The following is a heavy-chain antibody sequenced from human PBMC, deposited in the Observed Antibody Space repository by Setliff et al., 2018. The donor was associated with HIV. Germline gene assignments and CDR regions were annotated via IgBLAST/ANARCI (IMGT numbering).Heavy chain of an antibody. CDR1: GGSIRTGDW. D-gene: IGHD3-10*01. Sequence: SETLSLTCAVSGGSIRTGDWWSWVRQSPGKGLEWIGEIPHSGSTNYNSSLRSRVTISVDTSSNQFSLKLSSVTAADTAVYYCARDYYDDCYYRPGIYYYYYMDVWGKGTTVTVSS. J-gene: IGHJ6*03. CDR2: IPHSGST. CDR3: ARDYYDDCYYRPGIYYYYYMDV. V-gene: IGHV4-4*02.